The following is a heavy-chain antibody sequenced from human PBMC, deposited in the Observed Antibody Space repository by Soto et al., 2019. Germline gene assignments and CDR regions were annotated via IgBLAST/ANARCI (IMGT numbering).Heavy chain of an antibody. Sequence: SCTASGFTFSNHWMHWVRQGPGQGLVWVSRINTDGSFRDYADSVRGRFTISRDNAKNTLILQMNSLRAEDTAVYYCVRGTSAWSGKDYWGQGTLVTVSS. V-gene: IGHV3-74*01. CDR2: INTDGSFR. CDR3: VRGTSAWSGKDY. D-gene: IGHD6-19*01. J-gene: IGHJ4*02. CDR1: GFTFSNHW.